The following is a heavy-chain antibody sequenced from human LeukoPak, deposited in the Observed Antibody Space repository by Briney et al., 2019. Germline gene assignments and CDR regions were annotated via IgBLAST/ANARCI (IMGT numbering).Heavy chain of an antibody. J-gene: IGHJ4*02. CDR3: ARGRQQLGLFDY. D-gene: IGHD6-13*01. Sequence: PGRSLRLSCAASGFTFSSYGMHWVRQAPGKGLEWVAVIWYDGSNKYYADSVKGRFTISRDNSKNTLYLQMNSLRTEDTAVYYCARGRQQLGLFDYWGQGTLVTVSS. V-gene: IGHV3-33*01. CDR2: IWYDGSNK. CDR1: GFTFSSYG.